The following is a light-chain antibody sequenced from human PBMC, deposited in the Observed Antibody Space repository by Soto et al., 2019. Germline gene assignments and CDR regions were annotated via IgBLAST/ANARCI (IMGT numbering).Light chain of an antibody. CDR3: ATWDDSLSVL. CDR1: SSNIGSHY. CDR2: RNS. Sequence: QSVLTQPPSASGTPGQRVTISCSGSSSNIGSHYVYWYQQLPGTAPKLLIYRNSQRPSGVPDRFSASKSGTSASLAISGLRSEDEADYYCATWDDSLSVLFGGWTKVTAL. J-gene: IGLJ2*01. V-gene: IGLV1-47*01.